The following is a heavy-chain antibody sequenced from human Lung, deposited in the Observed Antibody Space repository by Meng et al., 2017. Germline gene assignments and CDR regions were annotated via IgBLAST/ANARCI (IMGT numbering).Heavy chain of an antibody. CDR1: GESFSDYE. CDR3: ARGPTTMAHEVDY. D-gene: IGHD4-11*01. J-gene: IGHJ4*02. V-gene: IGHV4-34*01. CDR2: INHSGCT. Sequence: WGVGLVKTSEALSLTFVVAGESFSDYEWGWSRQPPGKGLEWIGEINHSGCTNYNPSREIRATISVDTSQNNLSLKLSSVSAADSAVYYCARGPTTMAHEVDYWGQGTLVTVSS.